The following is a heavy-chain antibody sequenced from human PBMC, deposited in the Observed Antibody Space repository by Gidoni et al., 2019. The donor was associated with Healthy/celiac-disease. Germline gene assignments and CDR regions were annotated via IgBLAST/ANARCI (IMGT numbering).Heavy chain of an antibody. J-gene: IGHJ4*02. Sequence: QVQLVESGGGVVQPGRSLRPSCAASGFTFSSYGMPWVRQAQGKGLEWVAVIWYDGSNKYYADSVKGRFTISRDNSKNTLYLQMNSLRAEDTAVYYCAREGKISPFSFDYWGQGTLVTVSS. CDR1: GFTFSSYG. V-gene: IGHV3-33*01. CDR3: AREGKISPFSFDY. CDR2: IWYDGSNK.